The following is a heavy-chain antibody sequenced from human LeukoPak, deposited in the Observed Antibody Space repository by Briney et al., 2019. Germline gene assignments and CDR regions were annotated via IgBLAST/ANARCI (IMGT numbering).Heavy chain of an antibody. CDR3: AKIWGFGVALLNAFDI. J-gene: IGHJ3*02. CDR1: GFTFSDHG. V-gene: IGHV3-30*18. D-gene: IGHD3-10*01. Sequence: GGSLILSCAASGFTFSDHGMHWVRQAPGKGLVWVAVISYDGSKTYYADSVKGRFTISRDNSKNTLYLQMNSLRTEDTALYYCAKIWGFGVALLNAFDIWGQGTMVIVSS. CDR2: ISYDGSKT.